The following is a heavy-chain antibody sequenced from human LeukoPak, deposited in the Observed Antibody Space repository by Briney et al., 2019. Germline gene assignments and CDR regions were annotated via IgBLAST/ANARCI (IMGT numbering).Heavy chain of an antibody. D-gene: IGHD6-19*01. J-gene: IGHJ6*03. CDR3: ARERSVAADYYYYYVDV. Sequence: SETLSLTCAVYGGSLSGYYWSWIRQPPGKGLEWIGEINHSGSTNYNPSLKSRVTISVDTSKNQFSLKLSSVTAADTAVYYCARERSVAADYYYYYVDVWGKGTTVTVSS. V-gene: IGHV4-34*01. CDR2: INHSGST. CDR1: GGSLSGYY.